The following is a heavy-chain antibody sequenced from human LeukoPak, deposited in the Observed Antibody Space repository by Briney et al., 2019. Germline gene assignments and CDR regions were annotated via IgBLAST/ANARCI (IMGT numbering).Heavy chain of an antibody. V-gene: IGHV1-2*02. CDR2: INPNSGGT. CDR3: ARVYNGGDWFDP. J-gene: IGHJ5*02. D-gene: IGHD1-14*01. Sequence: ASVKVSCKASGYTFTGYYMHWVRQAPGQGLEWMGWINPNSGGTNYAQKLQGRVTMTTDTSTSKAYMELRSLRSDDTAVYYCARVYNGGDWFDPWGQGTLVTVSS. CDR1: GYTFTGYY.